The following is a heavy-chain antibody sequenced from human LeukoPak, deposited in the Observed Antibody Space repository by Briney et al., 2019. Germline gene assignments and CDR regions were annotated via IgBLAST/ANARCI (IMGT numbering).Heavy chain of an antibody. D-gene: IGHD6-13*01. Sequence: ASVKVSCKASGGTFSSYAISWVRQAPGQGLEWMGRIIPILGIANYAQKFQGRVTITADKSTSTAYMELSSLRSEDTAVYYCARVDSSSWYYSDYWGQGTLVTVSS. J-gene: IGHJ4*02. CDR3: ARVDSSSWYYSDY. CDR1: GGTFSSYA. V-gene: IGHV1-69*04. CDR2: IIPILGIA.